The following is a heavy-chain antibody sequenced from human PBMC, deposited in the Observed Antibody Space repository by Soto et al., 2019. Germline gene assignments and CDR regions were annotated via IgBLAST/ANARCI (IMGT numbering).Heavy chain of an antibody. V-gene: IGHV4-59*01. D-gene: IGHD1-1*01. J-gene: IGHJ5*02. CDR1: GGSMSRYY. Sequence: SETLSLTCTVSGGSMSRYYWSWIRQPPGKGLEWIGNIHYTGSTNYNPSLKSRVTILLGTSTSQFSLKVSSVTAADTAVYYCARDLTISSTDGPLDPWGHGTLVTVSS. CDR3: ARDLTISSTDGPLDP. CDR2: IHYTGST.